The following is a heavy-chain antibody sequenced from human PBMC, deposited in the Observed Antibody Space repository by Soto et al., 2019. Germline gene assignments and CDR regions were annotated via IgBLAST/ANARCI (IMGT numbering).Heavy chain of an antibody. CDR1: GGSITSYH. J-gene: IGHJ5*02. D-gene: IGHD5-12*01. CDR3: ARDMSGGYNWFDP. Sequence: QVHLQESGPGLVKPSETLSLTCTVSGGSITSYHWNWIRQSPGKGLEWIGSVYYSGSTNYNPSLRSRVTISVDTSKNQFSLKLTSVTAADTAVYYCARDMSGGYNWFDPWGQGTLVTVSS. V-gene: IGHV4-59*01. CDR2: VYYSGST.